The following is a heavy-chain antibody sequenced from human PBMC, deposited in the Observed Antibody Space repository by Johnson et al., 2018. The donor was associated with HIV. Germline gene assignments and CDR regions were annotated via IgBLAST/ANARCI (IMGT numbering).Heavy chain of an antibody. CDR3: ATFGYTSGWIVTDDAFDV. D-gene: IGHD6-19*01. CDR1: GFTVSRNY. J-gene: IGHJ3*01. V-gene: IGHV3-66*03. CDR2: LYSGGGT. Sequence: EVQLVESGGGLIQPGGSLRLSCAASGFTVSRNYMSWVRQAPGKGLEWVSVLYSGGGTYYADSVKGRFTISRDNSKNTLYLQMNSLRAEDTAVYYCATFGYTSGWIVTDDAFDVWGHGTLVTVSS.